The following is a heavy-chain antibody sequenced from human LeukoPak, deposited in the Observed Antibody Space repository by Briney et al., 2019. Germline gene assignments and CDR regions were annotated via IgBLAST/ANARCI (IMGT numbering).Heavy chain of an antibody. J-gene: IGHJ3*02. CDR3: AREIDYGGNSGAFDI. Sequence: TSETLSLTXTVSGGPISSYYWRWIRQPPPKGLEWIGYIYYSGSTNDNPSLKSRVTISVDTSKNQFSLKLSSVTAADTAVYYCAREIDYGGNSGAFDIWGQGTMVTVSS. CDR1: GGPISSYY. V-gene: IGHV4-59*01. D-gene: IGHD4-23*01. CDR2: IYYSGST.